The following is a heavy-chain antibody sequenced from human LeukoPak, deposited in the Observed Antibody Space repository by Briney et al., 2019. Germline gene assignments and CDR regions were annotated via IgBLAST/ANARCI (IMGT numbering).Heavy chain of an antibody. Sequence: GGSLRLSCAASGFTFSSYAMHWVRQAPGKGLEWVAVISYDGSNKYYADSVKGRFTISRDNSKNTLYLQMNSLRAEDTAVYYCASQYYYDSIGYYPLDYWGQGTLVTVSS. CDR3: ASQYYYDSIGYYPLDY. CDR1: GFTFSSYA. V-gene: IGHV3-30-3*01. D-gene: IGHD3-22*01. CDR2: ISYDGSNK. J-gene: IGHJ4*02.